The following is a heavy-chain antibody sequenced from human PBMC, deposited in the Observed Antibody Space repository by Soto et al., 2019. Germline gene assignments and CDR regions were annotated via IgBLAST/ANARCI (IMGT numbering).Heavy chain of an antibody. CDR1: GFSFSTYN. Sequence: EVQVVESGGGLVKPGGSLRLSCATSGFSFSTYNMNWVRQAPGKGLEWVSFINGRSNYKYYTDSVKGRFAISRDNPKNSLYLQMDSLRVEDTAVYYCVREDGLVGSNSAFDYWGQGTLVTVSS. J-gene: IGHJ4*02. CDR2: INGRSNYK. CDR3: VREDGLVGSNSAFDY. D-gene: IGHD1-26*01. V-gene: IGHV3-21*02.